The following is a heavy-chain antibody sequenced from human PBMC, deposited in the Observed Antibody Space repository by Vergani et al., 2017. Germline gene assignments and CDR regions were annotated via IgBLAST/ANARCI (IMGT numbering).Heavy chain of an antibody. CDR2: ISSSSSTI. V-gene: IGHV3-48*04. CDR1: GFPFSSYS. Sequence: EVQLLESGGGLVQPGGSLRLSCAASGFPFSSYSMNWVRQAPGKGLEGVSYISSSSSTIYYADSVKGRFTISRDNANNSLYLQMNSLRAEDTAVYYCARIYGDYDGNWFDPWGQGTLVTVSS. D-gene: IGHD4-17*01. CDR3: ARIYGDYDGNWFDP. J-gene: IGHJ5*02.